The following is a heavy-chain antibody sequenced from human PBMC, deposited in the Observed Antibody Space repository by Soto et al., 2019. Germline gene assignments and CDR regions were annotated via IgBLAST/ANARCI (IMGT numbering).Heavy chain of an antibody. V-gene: IGHV3-30*18. CDR2: ISYDGSYK. CDR1: GFTFSSYV. D-gene: IGHD2-2*01. Sequence: QVHLLESGGGVVQPGRSLRLSCAASGFTFSSYVMHWVRQTPGKGLEWVAVISYDGSYKYYADSVKGRFTISRDNSKDTLYLQMCRQRVEETAVYYCAKYREGYCSSTRCYTYHGLDVWGQGTTVTVSS. CDR3: AKYREGYCSSTRCYTYHGLDV. J-gene: IGHJ6*02.